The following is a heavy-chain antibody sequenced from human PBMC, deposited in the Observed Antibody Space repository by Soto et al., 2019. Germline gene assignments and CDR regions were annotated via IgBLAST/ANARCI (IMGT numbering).Heavy chain of an antibody. D-gene: IGHD4-4*01. CDR1: GFSLRSPGVG. V-gene: IGHV2-5*01. CDR2: IFCTNDV. J-gene: IGHJ4*02. Sequence: QITLKESGPTLVKHTQTLTLTCTLSGFSLRSPGVGVGCIRQTPGKALEWLALIFCTNDVRYSPSLRSRLTITKDTSKTQVVLTMTNVAPGDTGTYYCTPRRNVYSASVAEFDYWCQGTLVCVSS. CDR3: TPRRNVYSASVAEFDY.